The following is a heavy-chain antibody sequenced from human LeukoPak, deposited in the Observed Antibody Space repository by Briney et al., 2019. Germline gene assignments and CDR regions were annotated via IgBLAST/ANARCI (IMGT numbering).Heavy chain of an antibody. V-gene: IGHV3-7*01. J-gene: IGHJ6*03. CDR1: GFTFSSYW. Sequence: GGSLRLSCAASGFTFSSYWMSWVRQAPGKGLEWVANIKQDGSEKYYVDSVKGRFTISRDNAKNSLYLQMNSLRAEDTAVYYCARYGSGSYYNLDYYYYYMDVWGKGTTVTVSS. D-gene: IGHD3-10*01. CDR3: ARYGSGSYYNLDYYYYYMDV. CDR2: IKQDGSEK.